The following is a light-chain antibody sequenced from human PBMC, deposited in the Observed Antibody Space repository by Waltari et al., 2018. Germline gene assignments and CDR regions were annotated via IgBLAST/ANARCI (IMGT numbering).Light chain of an antibody. CDR1: GGSIAINY. CDR2: EEY. CDR3: QSYDGINWM. V-gene: IGLV6-57*03. Sequence: NFMLTQPHSVSESPGKTVTISCTRSGGSIAINYVQWFQQRPRSAPTTVIYEEYQRPSGVPDRFSGSIDSSSNSASLTISGLKTEDEADYYCQSYDGINWMFGGGTKLTVL. J-gene: IGLJ3*02.